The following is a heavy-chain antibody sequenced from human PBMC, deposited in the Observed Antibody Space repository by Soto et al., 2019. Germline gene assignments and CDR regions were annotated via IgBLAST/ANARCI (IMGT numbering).Heavy chain of an antibody. CDR3: ARDRAYGAGSPFDP. CDR2: IKQDGSEK. Sequence: PGGSLRLSCAASGFTFSSYWMSWVRQAPGKGVEWVANIKQDGSEKYYVDSVKGRFTISRDNAKNSLYLQMNSLRAEDTAVYYCARDRAYGAGSPFDPWGQGTLVTVSS. CDR1: GFTFSSYW. J-gene: IGHJ5*02. D-gene: IGHD3-10*01. V-gene: IGHV3-7*01.